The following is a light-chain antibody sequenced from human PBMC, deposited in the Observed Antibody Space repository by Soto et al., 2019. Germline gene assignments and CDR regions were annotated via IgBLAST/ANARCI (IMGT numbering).Light chain of an antibody. Sequence: ETVMTQSPATLSVSPGERAILSCRASQSVRSNLAWYQQKPGQAPRLLIYGASTRATDIPARFSGSGSGTEFALTISSLQSEDFAVYYCQQYNDWPPTITFGQGTRLEIK. CDR1: QSVRSN. CDR3: QQYNDWPPTIT. CDR2: GAS. J-gene: IGKJ5*01. V-gene: IGKV3-15*01.